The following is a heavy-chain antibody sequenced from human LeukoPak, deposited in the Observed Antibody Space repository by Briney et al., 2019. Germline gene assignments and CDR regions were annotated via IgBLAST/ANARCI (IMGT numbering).Heavy chain of an antibody. D-gene: IGHD3-22*01. CDR1: GFTFSSYV. Sequence: PGGSLRLSCAASGFTFSSYVMSWVRQAPGKGLEWVSTISASGTDTYYADSVKGRFTVSRDNSKKTLYLQMNSLRAEDTAGYYCAKGVSMIVVLISNVFDIWGQGTLVTVSS. CDR3: AKGVSMIVVLISNVFDI. J-gene: IGHJ3*02. CDR2: ISASGTDT. V-gene: IGHV3-23*01.